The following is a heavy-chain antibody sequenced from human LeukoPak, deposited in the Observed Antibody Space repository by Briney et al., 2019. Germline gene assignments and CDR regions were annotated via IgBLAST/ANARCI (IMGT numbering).Heavy chain of an antibody. CDR1: GYTFTSYY. CDR3: ARGPVVTATHPGNWFDP. J-gene: IGHJ5*02. Sequence: ASVKVSCKASGYTFTSYYMHWVRQAPGQGLEWMGIINPSGGSTSYAQKFQGRVTMTRDMSTSTVYMELSSLRSEDTAVYYCARGPVVTATHPGNWFDPWGQGTLVTVSS. D-gene: IGHD2-21*02. V-gene: IGHV1-46*01. CDR2: INPSGGST.